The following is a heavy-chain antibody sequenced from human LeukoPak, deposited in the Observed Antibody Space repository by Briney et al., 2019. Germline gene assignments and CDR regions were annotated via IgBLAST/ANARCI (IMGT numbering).Heavy chain of an antibody. J-gene: IGHJ5*02. CDR1: GYTFTGYV. Sequence: ASVKVSCKASGYTFTGYVLHWVRQAPGQGLEWMGWINPNSGGANYAHNLQGRVTMTRDTSISTAYMELIRLRSDDTAVYYCARDPEYSSWGQGTLVTVSS. CDR3: ARDPEYSS. V-gene: IGHV1-2*07. D-gene: IGHD2-21*01. CDR2: INPNSGGA.